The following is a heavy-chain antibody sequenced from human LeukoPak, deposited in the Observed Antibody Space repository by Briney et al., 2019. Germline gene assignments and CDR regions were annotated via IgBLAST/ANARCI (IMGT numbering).Heavy chain of an antibody. V-gene: IGHV1-46*01. D-gene: IGHD1-26*01. CDR1: GYTFTSYY. CDR3: ARDNSVGDYAWWFDP. J-gene: IGHJ5*02. Sequence: ASVKVSCKASGYTFTSYYVHWVRQAPGQGLEWMGFINPSGGSTSYAQQFQGRVTMSRDTSTSTDYMELSSLRSEDTAVYYCARDNSVGDYAWWFDPWGQGTLVTVSS. CDR2: INPSGGST.